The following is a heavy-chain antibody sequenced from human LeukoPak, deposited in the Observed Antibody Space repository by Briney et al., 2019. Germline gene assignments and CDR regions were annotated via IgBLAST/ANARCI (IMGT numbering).Heavy chain of an antibody. CDR3: ARQHGSGSYYSRAIDY. V-gene: IGHV5-51*01. CDR1: GYSFTTYW. Sequence: GESLKICCEASGYSFTTYWIGWVRQMPGKGLEWMGIIYPGDSDTRYSPSFQGQVTISADKSINTAYLQWSSLKASDTAMYYCARQHGSGSYYSRAIDYWGQGTLVTVSS. CDR2: IYPGDSDT. J-gene: IGHJ4*02. D-gene: IGHD3-10*01.